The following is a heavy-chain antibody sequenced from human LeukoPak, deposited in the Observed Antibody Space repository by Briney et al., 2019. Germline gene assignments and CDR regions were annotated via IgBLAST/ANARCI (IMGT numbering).Heavy chain of an antibody. D-gene: IGHD1-7*01. Sequence: GRSLRLSCAASGFTFSDYYMSWIRQAPGKGLEWVSYISSSGSTIYYADSVKGRFTISRDNAKNSLYLQMNSLRAEDTAVYYCAREVNEAWNYFFDYWGQGTLVTVSS. V-gene: IGHV3-11*04. CDR3: AREVNEAWNYFFDY. CDR1: GFTFSDYY. CDR2: ISSSGSTI. J-gene: IGHJ4*02.